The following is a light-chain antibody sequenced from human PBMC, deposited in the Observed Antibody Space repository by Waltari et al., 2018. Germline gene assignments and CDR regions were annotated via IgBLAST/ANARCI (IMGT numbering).Light chain of an antibody. Sequence: IVLTQSPDPLSVSPGERATLPCRASQKISSNLAWYQQKPGQPPRLLIYGASTRATGVPVRFTGSGSGIEFTLTISSLQSEDSAVYYCHQYNNWPRYSFGQGTKLEIK. CDR2: GAS. V-gene: IGKV3-15*01. CDR1: QKISSN. CDR3: HQYNNWPRYS. J-gene: IGKJ2*03.